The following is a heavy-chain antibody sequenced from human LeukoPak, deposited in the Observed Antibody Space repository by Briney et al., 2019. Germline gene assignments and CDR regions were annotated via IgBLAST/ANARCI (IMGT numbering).Heavy chain of an antibody. CDR3: ARGNNGWIDY. D-gene: IGHD1/OR15-1a*01. CDR2: TYYRSKWYH. CDR1: GDRVSRNSAA. J-gene: IGHJ4*02. V-gene: IGHV6-1*01. Sequence: SQTLSLTCAISGDRVSRNSAAWNCIRQSPSRGLEWLGRTYYRSKWYHDYAVSVKSRITISPDTSKNQFSLQLNSVTPEDTAVYFCARGNNGWIDYWGQGTLVTVSS.